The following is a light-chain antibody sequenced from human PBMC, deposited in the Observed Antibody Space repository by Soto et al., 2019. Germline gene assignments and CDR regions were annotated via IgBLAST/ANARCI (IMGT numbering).Light chain of an antibody. J-gene: IGKJ4*01. CDR3: QQYGGSTGF. V-gene: IGKV3-20*01. CDR2: GTS. Sequence: EIVLTQSPVTLSVSPGERATLSCRASQSLSSNSLAWYQQKPGQAPRLLIFGTSRRATAIPDRFSGSGSGTDFTLTISRLEPEDFAVYYCQQYGGSTGFFGGGTKVEIK. CDR1: QSLSSNS.